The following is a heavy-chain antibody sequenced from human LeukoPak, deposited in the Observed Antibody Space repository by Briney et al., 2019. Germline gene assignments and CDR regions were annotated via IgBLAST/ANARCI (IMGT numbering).Heavy chain of an antibody. CDR3: TRSHFLWFGEKGLDY. V-gene: IGHV3-49*04. D-gene: IGHD3-10*01. J-gene: IGHJ4*02. Sequence: GRSLRLSCTASGFTFCDYAMSWVRQAPGKGLEWVGFIRSKAYGGTTEYAASVKGRFTISREDSKSIAYLQMNSLKTEDTAVYYCTRSHFLWFGEKGLDYWGQGTLVTVSS. CDR1: GFTFCDYA. CDR2: IRSKAYGGTT.